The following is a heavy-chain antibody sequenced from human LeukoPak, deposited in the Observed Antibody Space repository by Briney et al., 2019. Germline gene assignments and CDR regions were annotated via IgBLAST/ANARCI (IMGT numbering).Heavy chain of an antibody. V-gene: IGHV3-7*01. Sequence: GGSLRLSCAASGFTFSSYWMSWVRQAPGKGLEWVANIKQDGSEKYYVDSVKGRFTISRDNAKNSLYLQMNSLRAEDTAVYYCAREGYRRIFGVVPDAFDIWGQGTMVTVSS. CDR2: IKQDGSEK. D-gene: IGHD3-3*01. J-gene: IGHJ3*02. CDR1: GFTFSSYW. CDR3: AREGYRRIFGVVPDAFDI.